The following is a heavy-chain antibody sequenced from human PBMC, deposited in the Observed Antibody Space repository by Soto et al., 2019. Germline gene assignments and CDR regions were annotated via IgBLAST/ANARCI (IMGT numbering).Heavy chain of an antibody. CDR3: ARDGEMATFSAY. D-gene: IGHD5-12*01. CDR2: IIPIFGTA. Sequence: SVKVSCKVSGYTLTELSMHWVRQAPGQGLEWMGGIIPIFGTANYAQKFQGRVTITADESTSTAYMELSSLRSEDTAVYYCARDGEMATFSAYWGQGTLVTVSS. V-gene: IGHV1-69*13. J-gene: IGHJ4*02. CDR1: GYTLTELS.